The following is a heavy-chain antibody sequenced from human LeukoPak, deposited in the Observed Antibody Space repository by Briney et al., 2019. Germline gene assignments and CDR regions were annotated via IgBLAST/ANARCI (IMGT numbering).Heavy chain of an antibody. CDR3: QLFHSVGAFDI. D-gene: IGHD2-21*01. V-gene: IGHV3-64*04. Sequence: GGSLRLSCSASGFTFSDYAMHWVRQAPGRGLQFVSAISSSGDYTSYSDSVKGRFTISRDNSKNTLYLQMNSLRSEDTAVYYCQLFHSVGAFDIWGQGTMVTVSS. CDR1: GFTFSDYA. CDR2: ISSSGDYT. J-gene: IGHJ3*02.